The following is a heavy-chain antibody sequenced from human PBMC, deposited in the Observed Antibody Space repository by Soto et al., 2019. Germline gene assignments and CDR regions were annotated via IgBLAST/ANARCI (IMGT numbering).Heavy chain of an antibody. Sequence: GVSMRLSCAASGFTFSSYGMHWVRQAPGKGLEWVAVISYDGSNKYYADSVKGRFTISRDNSKNTLYLQMNSLRAEDTAVYYCPSVDYCSQGTRVTVSS. CDR2: ISYDGSNK. CDR3: PSVDY. V-gene: IGHV3-30*03. CDR1: GFTFSSYG. J-gene: IGHJ4*02.